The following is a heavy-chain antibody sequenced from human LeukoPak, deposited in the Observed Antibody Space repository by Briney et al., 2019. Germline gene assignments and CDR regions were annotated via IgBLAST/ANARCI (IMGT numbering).Heavy chain of an antibody. CDR3: ARGDYYYGSGRQPFDY. CDR2: IIPIFGTA. V-gene: IGHV1-69*06. D-gene: IGHD3-10*01. J-gene: IGHJ4*02. CDR1: GGTFSSYA. Sequence: SVKVSCKASGGTFSSYAISWVRQAPGQGLEWMGGIIPIFGTANYAQKFQGRVTITADKSTSTAYMELSSLRSEDTAVYYCARGDYYYGSGRQPFDYWGQGTLVTVSS.